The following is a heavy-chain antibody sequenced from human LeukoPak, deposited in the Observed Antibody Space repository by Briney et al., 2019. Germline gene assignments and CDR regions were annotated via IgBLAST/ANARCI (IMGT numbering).Heavy chain of an antibody. Sequence: ASVKVSCKASGYTFTGYYMHWVRQAPGQGLEWMGWINPNSGGTNYAQKFQGRVTMTRDTSISTAYMELSRLRSDDTAVYYCARSGFSTGFYLDFWGQGTLISVSS. J-gene: IGHJ4*02. CDR2: INPNSGGT. CDR3: ARSGFSTGFYLDF. CDR1: GYTFTGYY. V-gene: IGHV1-2*02. D-gene: IGHD6-19*01.